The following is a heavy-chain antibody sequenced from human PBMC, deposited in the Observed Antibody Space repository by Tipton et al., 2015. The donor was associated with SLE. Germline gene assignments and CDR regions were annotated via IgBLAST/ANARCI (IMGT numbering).Heavy chain of an antibody. CDR1: GGSISSSSYY. CDR2: IYYSGST. J-gene: IGHJ4*02. D-gene: IGHD6-19*01. CDR3: ARQGASGPDY. V-gene: IGHV4-39*07. Sequence: TLSLTCTVSGGSISSSSYYWGWIRQPPGKGLEWIGSIYYSGSTYYNPSLKSRVTISVDTSKNQFSRKLSSVTAADTAVYYCARQGASGPDYWGQGTLVTVSS.